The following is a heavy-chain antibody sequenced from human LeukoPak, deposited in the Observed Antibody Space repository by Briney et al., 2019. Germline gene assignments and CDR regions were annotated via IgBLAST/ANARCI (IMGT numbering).Heavy chain of an antibody. J-gene: IGHJ3*02. D-gene: IGHD3-16*01. CDR2: ISAYNGNT. CDR1: GYTFTSYG. Sequence: GASVKVSCKASGYTFTSYGISWVRQAPGQGLEWMGWISAYNGNTNYPQKLQGRVTMTTDTSTSTAYMELRSLRSDDTAVYYCARDMMITFGGVKGAFDIWGQGTMVTVSS. CDR3: ARDMMITFGGVKGAFDI. V-gene: IGHV1-18*01.